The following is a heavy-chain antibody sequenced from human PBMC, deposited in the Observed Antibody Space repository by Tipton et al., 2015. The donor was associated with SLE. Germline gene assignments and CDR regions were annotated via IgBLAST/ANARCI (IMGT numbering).Heavy chain of an antibody. D-gene: IGHD1-1*01. CDR1: GGSFSGYY. J-gene: IGHJ3*02. CDR3: ARGNRQLEPRGTFDI. Sequence: TLSITCAVYGGSFSGYYWSWIRQPPGKGLEWIGEINHSGSTNYNPSLKSRVTISVDTSKNQFSLKLSSVTAADTAAYYCARGNRQLEPRGTFDIWGQGTMVTVSS. CDR2: INHSGST. V-gene: IGHV4-34*01.